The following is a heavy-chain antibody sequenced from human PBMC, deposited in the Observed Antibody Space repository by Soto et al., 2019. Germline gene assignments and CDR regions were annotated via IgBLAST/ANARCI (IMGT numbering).Heavy chain of an antibody. CDR2: ISAYNGNT. V-gene: IGHV1-18*01. CDR1: GYTFTSYG. D-gene: IGHD6-13*01. J-gene: IGHJ4*02. Sequence: QVQLVQSGAEVKKPGASVKVSCKASGYTFTSYGISWVRQAPGQGLEWMGWISAYNGNTNYSQKLKGRVTMTTDTSTSTAYRELRSLRSDDTAVYYCARDRPLSRSSSGIPSFDYWGQGTLVTVSS. CDR3: ARDRPLSRSSSGIPSFDY.